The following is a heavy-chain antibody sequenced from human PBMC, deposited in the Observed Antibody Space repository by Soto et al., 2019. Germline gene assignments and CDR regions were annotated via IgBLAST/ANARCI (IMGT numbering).Heavy chain of an antibody. Sequence: SETLSLTCTVSGGSISSYYWSWIRQPPGKGLEWIGYFYYIGSTNYNPFLKSRVTISIDTSKNQFSLKLTSVTAADTAVYYCAGVLRDGYNPFDFWGHGTLVTVSS. J-gene: IGHJ4*01. V-gene: IGHV4-59*01. CDR3: AGVLRDGYNPFDF. CDR1: GGSISSYY. D-gene: IGHD5-12*01. CDR2: FYYIGST.